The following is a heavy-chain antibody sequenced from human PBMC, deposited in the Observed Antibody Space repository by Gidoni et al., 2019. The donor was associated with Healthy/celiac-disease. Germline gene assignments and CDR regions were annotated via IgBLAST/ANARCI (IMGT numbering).Heavy chain of an antibody. CDR3: ASLKYYYDSDEDY. D-gene: IGHD3-22*01. V-gene: IGHV3-74*01. J-gene: IGHJ4*02. CDR2: SNSYGSST. CDR1: GFTFSRYW. Sequence: EVQLVESGGGLVQPGGSLRISCYAPGFTFSRYWMHWVRQAPGKGLVWVSRSNSYGSSTSYADSVKGRFTISRDNAKNTLYLQMNSLRAEDTAVYYCASLKYYYDSDEDYWGQGTLVTVSS.